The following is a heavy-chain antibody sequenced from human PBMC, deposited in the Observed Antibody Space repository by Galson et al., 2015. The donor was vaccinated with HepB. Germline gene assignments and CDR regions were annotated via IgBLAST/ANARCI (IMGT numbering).Heavy chain of an antibody. Sequence: SLRLSCAASGFTFSSYGMNWVRQAPGKGLEWVSYINFRSNSIYYTDSVKGRFTISRDNAKNSLYLQMNSLRDEDTAVYYCARSVYCSGSSCYPDDLDCWGQGTLVTVSS. V-gene: IGHV3-48*02. J-gene: IGHJ4*02. D-gene: IGHD2-15*01. CDR1: GFTFSSYG. CDR3: ARSVYCSGSSCYPDDLDC. CDR2: INFRSNSI.